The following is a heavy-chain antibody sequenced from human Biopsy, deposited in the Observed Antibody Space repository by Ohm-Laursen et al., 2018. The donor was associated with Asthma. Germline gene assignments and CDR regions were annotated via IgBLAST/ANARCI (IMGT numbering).Heavy chain of an antibody. J-gene: IGHJ4*02. CDR1: GFAVSRDH. CDR3: ARGDSSNWSHYYFDY. V-gene: IGHV3-53*01. Sequence: SLRLSCTASGFAVSRDHMFWVRQAPGKGLEWVSVIYSGGTSHTADSVRGRFTISRDYSKNTLHLQMHSLRAEDTAVYYCARGDSSNWSHYYFDYWGQGTLVTASS. CDR2: IYSGGTS. D-gene: IGHD3-22*01.